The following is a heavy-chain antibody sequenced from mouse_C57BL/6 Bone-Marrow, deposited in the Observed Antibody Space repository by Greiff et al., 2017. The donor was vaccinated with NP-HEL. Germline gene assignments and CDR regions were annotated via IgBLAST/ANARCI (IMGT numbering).Heavy chain of an antibody. CDR3: TGLRRPTPPHYYAMDY. CDR2: INPSSGYT. Sequence: QVQLKQSGAELAKPGASVKLSCKASGYTFTSYWMHWVKQRPGQGLEWIGYINPSSGYTKYNQKFKDKATLTADKSSNTAYLQLSSLTSEDTAVYYCTGLRRPTPPHYYAMDYWGQGTSVTVSS. D-gene: IGHD2-4*01. V-gene: IGHV1-7*01. J-gene: IGHJ4*01. CDR1: GYTFTSYW.